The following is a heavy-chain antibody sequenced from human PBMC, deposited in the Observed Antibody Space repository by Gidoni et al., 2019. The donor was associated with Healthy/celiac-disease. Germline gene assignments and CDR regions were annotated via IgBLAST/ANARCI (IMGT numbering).Heavy chain of an antibody. V-gene: IGHV1-69*06. Sequence: QVQLVQSVAEVQKPGSSVTVSCTASGGTFSSYAISWVRQAPGQGLEWMGGIIPIFGTANYAQKFKGRVTITADKSTRKAYKELSSLRSEDKAVYYWARGNSRMSWFDTWGQGTLVTVSS. J-gene: IGHJ5*02. CDR1: GGTFSSYA. CDR2: IIPIFGTA. CDR3: ARGNSRMSWFDT. D-gene: IGHD4-4*01.